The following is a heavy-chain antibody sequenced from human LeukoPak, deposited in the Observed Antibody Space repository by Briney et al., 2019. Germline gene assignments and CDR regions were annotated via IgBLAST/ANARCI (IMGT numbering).Heavy chain of an antibody. V-gene: IGHV3-23*01. CDR3: PRLRNTITTPRFDY. Sequence: GGFLRLSCAASGFLFTTCAMSGGRQAAGGGVGRGFAFSGSDGGRHSPASVKGRFTASKANSTNTLYLKMRSLTADDTAVYSCPRLRNTITTPRFDYWGQGTLVTVSS. CDR1: GFLFTTCA. CDR2: FSGSDGGR. D-gene: IGHD3-3*01. J-gene: IGHJ4*02.